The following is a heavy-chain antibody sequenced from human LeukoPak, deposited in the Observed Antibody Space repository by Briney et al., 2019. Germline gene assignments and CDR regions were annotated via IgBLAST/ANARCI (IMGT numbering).Heavy chain of an antibody. V-gene: IGHV4-4*02. D-gene: IGHD2-15*01. Sequence: SETLSLTCAVSGTSISRTNWWSWVRQAPGKGLEWIGEIYYSGNTNYNPSLKSRVTISIDKSKNQFSLNLTSVTAADTAVYYCARDRDIVVHQPSYWGQGTLVTVSS. CDR1: GTSISRTNW. J-gene: IGHJ4*02. CDR3: ARDRDIVVHQPSY. CDR2: IYYSGNT.